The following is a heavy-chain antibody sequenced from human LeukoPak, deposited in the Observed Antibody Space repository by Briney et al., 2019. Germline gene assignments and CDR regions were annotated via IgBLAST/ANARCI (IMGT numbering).Heavy chain of an antibody. J-gene: IGHJ4*02. CDR3: ARRGFDS. D-gene: IGHD3-16*01. Sequence: ASVKVSCKASGYTFTGYYIHWVRQAPGQGLEWMGRVNPSSGVTYYVQKFEGRVTMTRDTSVSTVYMEVGNLTSDDTAMYFCARRGFDSWGRGTLVTVSS. CDR2: VNPSSGVT. CDR1: GYTFTGYY. V-gene: IGHV1-2*06.